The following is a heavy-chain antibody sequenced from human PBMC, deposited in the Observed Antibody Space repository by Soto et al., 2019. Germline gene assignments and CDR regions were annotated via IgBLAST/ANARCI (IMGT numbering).Heavy chain of an antibody. V-gene: IGHV1-46*01. Sequence: VASVKVSCKASGYIFTAYSMHWVRQAPGQGLEWMGVVNPSGGSTNYAQKFQGRITMTRDTSTSTVYMDLSSLTSEDTAVYYCAREENCSDGICYSEYFQRWGQGXLVTVYS. D-gene: IGHD2-15*01. J-gene: IGHJ1*01. CDR2: VNPSGGST. CDR1: GYIFTAYS. CDR3: AREENCSDGICYSEYFQR.